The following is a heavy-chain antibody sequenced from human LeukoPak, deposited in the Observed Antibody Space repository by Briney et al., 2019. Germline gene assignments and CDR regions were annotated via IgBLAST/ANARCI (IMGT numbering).Heavy chain of an antibody. Sequence: PSETLSLTCTVSGASITSYYWSWIRQPPGKGLEWIGYIYYSGSTTYKPSLKSRVTISVDTSKNQFSLKLSSVTAADTAVYYCARLSIVGATNFDYWGLGTLVTVSS. J-gene: IGHJ4*02. D-gene: IGHD1-26*01. CDR1: GASITSYY. V-gene: IGHV4-59*08. CDR3: ARLSIVGATNFDY. CDR2: IYYSGST.